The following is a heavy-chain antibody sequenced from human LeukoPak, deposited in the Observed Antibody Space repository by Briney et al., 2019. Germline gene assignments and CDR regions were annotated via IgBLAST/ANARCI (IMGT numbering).Heavy chain of an antibody. V-gene: IGHV4-34*01. Sequence: SETLSLTCTVSGGSISSYCWSWIRQPPGKGLEWIGEINHSGNTNYNPSLKSRVTISVDTSKSQFSLKLNSVTAADTAVYYCARHDDHYNSDDAFDIWGQGTMVTVSS. CDR2: INHSGNT. CDR3: ARHDDHYNSDDAFDI. J-gene: IGHJ3*02. D-gene: IGHD3-22*01. CDR1: GGSISSYC.